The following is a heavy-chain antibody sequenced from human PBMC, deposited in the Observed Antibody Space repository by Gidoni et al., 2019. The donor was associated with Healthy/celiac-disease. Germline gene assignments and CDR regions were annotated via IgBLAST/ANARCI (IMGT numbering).Heavy chain of an antibody. V-gene: IGHV1-69*01. CDR1: GGTFSSYA. CDR2: IIPIFGTA. J-gene: IGHJ6*02. CDR3: ASLGYSGYGLGYYYGMDV. D-gene: IGHD5-12*01. Sequence: QVQLVQSGAEVKKPGSSVKVSCKAAGGTFSSYAISWVRQAPGQGLEWMGGIIPIFGTANYAQKFQGRVTITADESTSTAYMELSSLRSEDTAVYYCASLGYSGYGLGYYYGMDVWGQGTTVTVSS.